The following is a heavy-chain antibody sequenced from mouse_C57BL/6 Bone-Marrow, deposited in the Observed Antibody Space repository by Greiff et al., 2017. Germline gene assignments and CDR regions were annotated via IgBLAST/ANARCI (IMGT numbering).Heavy chain of an antibody. Sequence: EVQLLESGGGLVQPGGSLKLSCAASGFTFTDYYMYWVRQTPEQRLEWVAYISNGGGSTYYPDTVKGRFTISRDNATNTLYLQMSRLKSEDTAMDYCARQNYYAMDYWGQGTSVTVSS. CDR3: ARQNYYAMDY. V-gene: IGHV5-12*01. CDR1: GFTFTDYY. J-gene: IGHJ4*01. CDR2: ISNGGGST.